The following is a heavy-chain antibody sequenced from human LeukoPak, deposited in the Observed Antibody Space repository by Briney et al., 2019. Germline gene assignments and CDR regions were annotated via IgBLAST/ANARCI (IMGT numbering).Heavy chain of an antibody. CDR3: ARDPLGYDSSGYYDY. Sequence: GGSLRLSCAASGFTFSSYWMHWVRQAPGKGLVWVSRINSDGSSTSYADSVKGRFTISRDNAKSTLYLQMNSLRAEDTAVYYCARDPLGYDSSGYYDYWGQGTLVTVSS. CDR2: INSDGSST. CDR1: GFTFSSYW. D-gene: IGHD3-22*01. J-gene: IGHJ4*02. V-gene: IGHV3-74*01.